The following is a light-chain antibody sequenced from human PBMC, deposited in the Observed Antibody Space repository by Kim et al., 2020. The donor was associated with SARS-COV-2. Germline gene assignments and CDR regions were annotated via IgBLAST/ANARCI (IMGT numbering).Light chain of an antibody. Sequence: PGQRVTISCTGSSSNIGAGYDVHWYQQLPGTAPILLIYGNSNRPSGVPDRFSGSKSGTSASLAITGLQAEDEADYYCQSYDSSHWVFGGGTQLTVL. J-gene: IGLJ3*02. CDR3: QSYDSSHWV. CDR2: GNS. CDR1: SSNIGAGYD. V-gene: IGLV1-40*01.